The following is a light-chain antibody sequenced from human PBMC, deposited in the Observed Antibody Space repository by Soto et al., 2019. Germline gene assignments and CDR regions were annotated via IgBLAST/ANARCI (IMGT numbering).Light chain of an antibody. V-gene: IGKV1-39*01. CDR1: QSISSY. CDR3: QQSFTALWT. J-gene: IGKJ1*01. Sequence: DIQMTQSPSSLSASVGDRITITCRASQSISSYLNWYHQKPGKAPKVLIYAAANLQSGVPSRFSGSGYGTDFTLTISSLQPDDFGTYYCQQSFTALWTFGQGTKVDIK. CDR2: AAA.